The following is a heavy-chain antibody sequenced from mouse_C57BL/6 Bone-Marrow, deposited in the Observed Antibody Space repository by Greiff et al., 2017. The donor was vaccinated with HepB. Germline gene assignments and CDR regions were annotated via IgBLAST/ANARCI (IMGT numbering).Heavy chain of an antibody. CDR1: GFTFSSYA. Sequence: DVKLQESGGGLVKPGGSLKLSCAASGFTFSSYAMSWVRQTPEKRLEWVATISDGGSYTYYPDNVKGRFTISRDNAKNNLYLQMSHLKSEDTAMYYCARLLFWYFDVWGTGTTVTVSS. CDR3: ARLLFWYFDV. J-gene: IGHJ1*03. CDR2: ISDGGSYT. V-gene: IGHV5-4*03.